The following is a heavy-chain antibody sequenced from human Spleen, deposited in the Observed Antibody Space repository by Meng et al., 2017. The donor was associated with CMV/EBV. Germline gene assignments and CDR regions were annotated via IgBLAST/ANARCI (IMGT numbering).Heavy chain of an antibody. D-gene: IGHD5-12*01. CDR3: AREDIVATTSFDY. CDR1: GGSISSSSYY. J-gene: IGHJ4*02. CDR2: IYYSGST. V-gene: IGHV4-39*07. Sequence: QLRESGPGLVKPSQTLSLTCTFSGGSISSSSYYWGWIRHPPGKGLEWIGSIYYSGSTYYNPSLKSRVTISVDTSKNQFSLKLSSVTAADTAVYYCAREDIVATTSFDYWGQGTLVTVSS.